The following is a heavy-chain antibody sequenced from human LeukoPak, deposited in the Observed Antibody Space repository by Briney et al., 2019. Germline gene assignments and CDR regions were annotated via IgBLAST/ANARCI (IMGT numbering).Heavy chain of an antibody. J-gene: IGHJ6*02. CDR3: ARPTYGDYGMDV. CDR2: ISSSSSTI. CDR1: GFTFSSYS. V-gene: IGHV3-48*02. Sequence: GGSLRLSCSASGFTFSSYSMNWVRQAPGKGLEWVSYISSSSSTIYYTDSVKGRFTISRDNAKNSLYLQMNSLRDEDTAVYYCARPTYGDYGMDVWGQGTTVTVSS. D-gene: IGHD4-17*01.